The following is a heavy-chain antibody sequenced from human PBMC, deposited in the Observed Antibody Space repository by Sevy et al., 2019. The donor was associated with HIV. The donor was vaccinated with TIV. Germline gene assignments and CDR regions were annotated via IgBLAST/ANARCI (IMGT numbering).Heavy chain of an antibody. Sequence: GGSLRLSCAASEFIFTNAWMSWVRQAPGKGLEWVGRIKSKTNGGTTDYAAPVEGRFTISRDDSKKTLYLQMNSLKTEDTAVYYCTTDLEDQLERYYFNYWGQGTLVTVSS. D-gene: IGHD1-1*01. CDR1: EFIFTNAW. V-gene: IGHV3-15*01. CDR2: IKSKTNGGTT. CDR3: TTDLEDQLERYYFNY. J-gene: IGHJ4*02.